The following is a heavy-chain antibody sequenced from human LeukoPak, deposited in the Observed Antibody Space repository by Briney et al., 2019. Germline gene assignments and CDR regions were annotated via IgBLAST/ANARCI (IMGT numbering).Heavy chain of an antibody. CDR1: GGSVNTGSYY. V-gene: IGHV4-61*01. J-gene: IGHJ4*02. Sequence: PSETLSLTCTVSGGSVNTGSYYWSWIRQPPGKGLEWIGYIYYSGSANYNPSLKSRVTISVDTSKNQFSLKLSSLTAADTAIYDCAREGFYGSGRYFDFWGQGILVTVSS. D-gene: IGHD3-10*01. CDR3: AREGFYGSGRYFDF. CDR2: IYYSGSA.